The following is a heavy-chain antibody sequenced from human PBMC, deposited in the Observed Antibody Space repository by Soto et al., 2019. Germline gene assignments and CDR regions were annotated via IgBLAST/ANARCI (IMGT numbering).Heavy chain of an antibody. D-gene: IGHD2-2*02. CDR2: FYYSGST. Sequence: QVQLQESGPGLVKPSQTLSLTCTVSGGSISSGDYYWSWIRQPPGKGLEWIGYFYYSGSTYYNPSLKSRVTISVDTSKIQFSLKLSSVTAADTAVYYCARGFPGQLLYFAGGYWFDPWGQGTLVTVSS. V-gene: IGHV4-30-4*01. CDR3: ARGFPGQLLYFAGGYWFDP. J-gene: IGHJ5*02. CDR1: GGSISSGDYY.